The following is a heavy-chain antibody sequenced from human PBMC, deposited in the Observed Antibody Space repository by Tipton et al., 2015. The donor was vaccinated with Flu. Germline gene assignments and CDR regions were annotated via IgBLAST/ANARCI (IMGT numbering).Heavy chain of an antibody. CDR2: IYTSGST. V-gene: IGHV4-4*07. Sequence: TLSLTCTVSGDSISSYYWSWIRQPAGKGLEWPGRIYTSGSTNYNPSLKSRVTMSGDTSKNQFSLKLSSVTAADTAVYYCARGPCSGGNCYVKGAFDIWGQGTMVTVSS. CDR1: GDSISSYY. CDR3: ARGPCSGGNCYVKGAFDI. D-gene: IGHD2-15*01. J-gene: IGHJ3*02.